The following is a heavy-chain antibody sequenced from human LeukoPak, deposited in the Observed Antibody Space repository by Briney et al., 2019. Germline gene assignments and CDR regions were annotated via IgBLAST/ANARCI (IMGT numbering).Heavy chain of an antibody. CDR2: INHSGST. D-gene: IGHD5-12*01. Sequence: SETLSLTCAVYGGSFSGYYWSWIRQPPGKGWEGIGEINHSGSTNYNPSLKSRVTISVDTSKNQFSLKLSSVTAADTAVYSCARLPFNSGYEYFDYWGQGILVTVSS. CDR3: ARLPFNSGYEYFDY. J-gene: IGHJ4*02. CDR1: GGSFSGYY. V-gene: IGHV4-34*01.